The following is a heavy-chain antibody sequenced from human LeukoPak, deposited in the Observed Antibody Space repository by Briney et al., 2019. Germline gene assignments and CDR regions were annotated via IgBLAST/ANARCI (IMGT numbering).Heavy chain of an antibody. D-gene: IGHD2-2*02. CDR1: GGTFSSYA. CDR2: IIPIFGTA. CDR3: ARGYCSSTSCYSRQAYYFDY. J-gene: IGHJ4*02. Sequence: ASVKVSCKASGGTFSSYAISWVRQAPGQGLEWMGGIIPIFGTANYAQKSQGRVTITADESTSTAYMELSSLRSEDTAVYYCARGYCSSTSCYSRQAYYFDYWGQGTLVTVSS. V-gene: IGHV1-69*13.